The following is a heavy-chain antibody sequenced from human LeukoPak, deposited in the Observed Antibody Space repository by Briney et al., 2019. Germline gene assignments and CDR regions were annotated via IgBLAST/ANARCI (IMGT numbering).Heavy chain of an antibody. CDR2: ISDTGYWT. CDR3: AKGGLAYGYPFHD. J-gene: IGHJ4*02. V-gene: IGHV3-23*01. CDR1: GFTFSTHA. Sequence: PGGSLRLSCAASGFTFSTHAFSWVRQAPGKGLEWVSAISDTGYWTFYADSVKGRFAISRDNSKNTVFLQMNSLRAEDTAVYYCAKGGLAYGYPFHDWGQGTLVTVSP. D-gene: IGHD5-18*01.